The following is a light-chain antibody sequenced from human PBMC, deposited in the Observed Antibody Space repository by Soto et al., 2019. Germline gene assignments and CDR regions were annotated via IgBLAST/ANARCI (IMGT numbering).Light chain of an antibody. CDR1: QSVSSY. CDR3: QQYNNWPPLT. V-gene: IGKV3-11*01. Sequence: IVVTQSPGSLSLSPGERATLSCRASQSVSSYLAWYQQKPGQAPRLLIYDASNRATGIPARFSGSGSGTHFTLTISRLEPEDFAVYYCQQYNNWPPLTFGQGTRLEIK. J-gene: IGKJ5*01. CDR2: DAS.